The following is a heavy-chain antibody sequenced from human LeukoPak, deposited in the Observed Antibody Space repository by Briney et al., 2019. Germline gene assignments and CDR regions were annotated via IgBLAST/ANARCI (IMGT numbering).Heavy chain of an antibody. V-gene: IGHV1-46*01. CDR3: AREITPNIVVVPAAIRAFDP. Sequence: ASVKVSCKASGYTFTSYYMHWVRQAPGQGLEWMGIINPSGGSTSYAQKFQGRVTMTRDTSTSTVYMELSSLRSEDTAVYYCAREITPNIVVVPAAIRAFDPGGQGTLVTVSS. CDR1: GYTFTSYY. CDR2: INPSGGST. J-gene: IGHJ5*02. D-gene: IGHD2-2*01.